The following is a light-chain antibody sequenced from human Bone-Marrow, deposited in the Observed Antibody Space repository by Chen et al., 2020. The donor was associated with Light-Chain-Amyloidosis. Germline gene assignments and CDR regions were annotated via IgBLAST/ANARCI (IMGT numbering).Light chain of an antibody. J-gene: IGLJ2*01. CDR3: QSYDSSLSSSV. V-gene: IGLV1-40*01. CDR2: GNT. Sequence: QSVLTQPPSVSGAPGQRVTISCTGSTSNIGAGYGVHWYQQVPGTAPKLLIYGNTNRPSGVPDRCSASKSGTSASLAITGLQAEDEADYYCQSYDSSLSSSVFGGGTKLTVL. CDR1: TSNIGAGYG.